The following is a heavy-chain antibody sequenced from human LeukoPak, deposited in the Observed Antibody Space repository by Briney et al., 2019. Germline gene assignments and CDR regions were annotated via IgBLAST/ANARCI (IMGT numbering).Heavy chain of an antibody. D-gene: IGHD3-10*01. V-gene: IGHV1-69*04. CDR2: IIPVLGIA. CDR1: GGTFSSYA. J-gene: IGHJ4*02. Sequence: ASVKVSCKASGGTFSSYAISWVRQAPGQGLEWMGRIIPVLGIANYAQKFQGRVTITADKSTSTAYMELSSLRSEDTAVYYCARTQWFGELPHFDYWGQGTLVTVSS. CDR3: ARTQWFGELPHFDY.